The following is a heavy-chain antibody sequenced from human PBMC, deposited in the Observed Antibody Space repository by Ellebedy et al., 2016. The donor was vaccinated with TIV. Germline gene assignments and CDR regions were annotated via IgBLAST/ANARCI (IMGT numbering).Heavy chain of an antibody. CDR2: IYYSGRT. J-gene: IGHJ4*02. CDR1: GDSISSSSYF. Sequence: SETLSLTXSVSGDSISSSSYFWGWIRQPPGKGLDWIGIIYYSGRTYYNPSLNSRVTISIDTSKNQFSLNLSSVTAADTAVYYCARPLRSTVTTSIYFDYWGQGTLVTVSS. V-gene: IGHV4-39*01. D-gene: IGHD4-17*01. CDR3: ARPLRSTVTTSIYFDY.